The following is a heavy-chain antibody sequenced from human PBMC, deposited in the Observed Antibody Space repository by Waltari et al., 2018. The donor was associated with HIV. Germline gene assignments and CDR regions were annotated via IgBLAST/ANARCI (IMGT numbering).Heavy chain of an antibody. D-gene: IGHD3-10*01. CDR1: GFPFSKYA. CDR3: AQDPRSYGWSRFGN. CDR2: ITVNGVNT. J-gene: IGHJ4*02. V-gene: IGHV3-23*01. Sequence: EVQLLESGGGLVQPGGSLTLSCAASGFPFSKYAMNWVRQTPGRGLEWVSAITVNGVNTYYADSVRGRFTISRDDSKNTLFLQMNSLRAEDTAVYYCAQDPRSYGWSRFGNWGQGTLVTVSS.